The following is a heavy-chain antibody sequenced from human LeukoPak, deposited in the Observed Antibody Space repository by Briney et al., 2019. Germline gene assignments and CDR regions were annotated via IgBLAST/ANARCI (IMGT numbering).Heavy chain of an antibody. J-gene: IGHJ4*02. CDR2: ISSSGSTI. CDR1: GFTFSSYE. V-gene: IGHV3-48*03. D-gene: IGHD4-23*01. Sequence: GGSLRLSCAASGFTFSSYEMHWVRQAPVKGLEWVSYISSSGSTIYYADSVKGRFTISRDNAKNSLSLQMNSLRAEDTAVYYCARDYGGSSPFDYWGQGTPVTVSS. CDR3: ARDYGGSSPFDY.